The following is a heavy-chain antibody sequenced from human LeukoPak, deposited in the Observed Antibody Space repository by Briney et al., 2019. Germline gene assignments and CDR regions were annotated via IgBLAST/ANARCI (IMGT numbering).Heavy chain of an antibody. CDR3: AKDGKYDSSGYFYDGYFDS. J-gene: IGHJ4*02. Sequence: TGGSLRLSCAASGFTFSSYAMSWVRQAPGKGLEWVSGISGSGLTTFSADSLMGRFTISRDNSENTLFLQMNGLRAEDTAIYYCAKDGKYDSSGYFYDGYFDSWGQGTLVTVSS. CDR2: ISGSGLTT. D-gene: IGHD3-22*01. CDR1: GFTFSSYA. V-gene: IGHV3-23*01.